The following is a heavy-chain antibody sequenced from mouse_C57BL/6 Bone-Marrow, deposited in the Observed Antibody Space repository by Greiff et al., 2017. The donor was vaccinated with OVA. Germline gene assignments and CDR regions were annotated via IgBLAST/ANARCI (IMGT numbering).Heavy chain of an antibody. J-gene: IGHJ4*01. V-gene: IGHV2-6*01. CDR2: IWGVGST. CDR1: GFSLTSYG. CDR3: ARSMYYYGSSYYPVYAMDY. Sequence: VQRVESGPGLVAPSQSLSITCTVSGFSLTSYGVDWVRQSPGKGLEWLGVIWGVGSTNYNSALKSRLSISKDNSKSQVVLKMNSLQTDDTAMYYWARSMYYYGSSYYPVYAMDYWGQGTSVTVSS. D-gene: IGHD1-1*01.